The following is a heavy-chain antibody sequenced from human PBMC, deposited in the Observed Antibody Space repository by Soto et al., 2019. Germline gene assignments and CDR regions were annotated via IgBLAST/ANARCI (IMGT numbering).Heavy chain of an antibody. CDR3: ARGDSTDCSNGVCSFFYNHDMDV. Sequence: GASVKVSCKASGYSFTDYHIHWVRQAPGQGLEWLGRINPKSGGTSTAQKFQGWVTMTTDTSISTASMELTRLTSDDTAIYYCARGDSTDCSNGVCSFFYNHDMDVWGQGTTVTVSS. V-gene: IGHV1-2*04. D-gene: IGHD2-8*01. CDR1: GYSFTDYH. J-gene: IGHJ6*02. CDR2: INPKSGGT.